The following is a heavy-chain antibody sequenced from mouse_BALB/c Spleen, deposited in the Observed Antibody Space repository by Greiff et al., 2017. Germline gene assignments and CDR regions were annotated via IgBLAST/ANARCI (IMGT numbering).Heavy chain of an antibody. Sequence: EVNLVESGGGLVQPGGSLKLSCAASGFTFSSYGMSWVRQTPDKRLELVATINSNGGSTYYPDSVKGRFTISRDNAKNTLYLQMSSLKSEDTAMYYCARDGGITTVFAYWGQGTLVTVSA. CDR3: ARDGGITTVFAY. D-gene: IGHD2-4*01. V-gene: IGHV5-6-3*01. CDR2: INSNGGST. CDR1: GFTFSSYG. J-gene: IGHJ3*01.